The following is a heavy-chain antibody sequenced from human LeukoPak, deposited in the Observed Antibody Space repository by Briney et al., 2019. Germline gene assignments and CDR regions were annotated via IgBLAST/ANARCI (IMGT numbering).Heavy chain of an antibody. D-gene: IGHD3-3*01. Sequence: ASVKVSCKASGYTFTSYGISWVRQAPGQGLEWMGWISAYNGNTNYAQKLQGRVTMTTDTSTSTAYMELRSLRSDDTAVYYCARDIPQYTDFWSGYAPYYYYYYMDVWGKGTTVTVSS. CDR3: ARDIPQYTDFWSGYAPYYYYYYMDV. CDR2: ISAYNGNT. CDR1: GYTFTSYG. J-gene: IGHJ6*03. V-gene: IGHV1-18*01.